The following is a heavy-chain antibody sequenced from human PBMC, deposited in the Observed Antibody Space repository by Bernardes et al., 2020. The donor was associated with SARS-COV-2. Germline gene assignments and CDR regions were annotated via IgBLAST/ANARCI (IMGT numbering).Heavy chain of an antibody. CDR1: GFSLSNARMG. CDR3: ARALEAHTGENYFDY. V-gene: IGHV2-26*01. CDR2: IFSNDEK. Sequence: SGPTLVKPTETLTLPCTVSGFSLSNARMGVSWIRQPPGKALEWLAHIFSNDEKSYSTSLKSRLTISKDTSKSQVVLTMTNMDPVDTATYYCARALEAHTGENYFDYWGQGTLVTVSS. J-gene: IGHJ4*02. D-gene: IGHD3-16*01.